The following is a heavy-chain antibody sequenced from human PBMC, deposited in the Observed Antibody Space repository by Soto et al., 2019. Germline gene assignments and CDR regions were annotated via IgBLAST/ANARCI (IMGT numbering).Heavy chain of an antibody. Sequence: QVNLVESGGGAVQRGRSLRVSCAASGFIFSSYGMLWVRQAPGKGLEWVAFINYDGSNKFYGDAVKGRFTISRDNSKNMVHLQMNSLRGEDTAVYYCARCKQKVMHCGLDVWGHGATVTVSS. J-gene: IGHJ6*02. CDR1: GFIFSSYG. CDR3: ARCKQKVMHCGLDV. D-gene: IGHD2-21*01. V-gene: IGHV3-33*01. CDR2: INYDGSNK.